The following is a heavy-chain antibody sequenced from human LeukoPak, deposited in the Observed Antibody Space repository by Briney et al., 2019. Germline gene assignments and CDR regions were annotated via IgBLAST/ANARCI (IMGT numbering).Heavy chain of an antibody. CDR3: ARVGEMATIRLLDY. V-gene: IGHV1-8*01. Sequence: EASVKVSCKASGYTFTSYDINWVRQATGQGLEWMGWMNPNSGNTGYAQKFQGRVTMTRNTSISTAYMELSSLRSEDTAVYYCARVGEMATIRLLDYWGQGTLVTVSS. D-gene: IGHD5-24*01. CDR2: MNPNSGNT. J-gene: IGHJ4*02. CDR1: GYTFTSYD.